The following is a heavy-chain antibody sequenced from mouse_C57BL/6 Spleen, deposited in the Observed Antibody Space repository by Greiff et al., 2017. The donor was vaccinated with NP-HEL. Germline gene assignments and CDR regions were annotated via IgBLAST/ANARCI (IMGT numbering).Heavy chain of an antibody. J-gene: IGHJ2*01. CDR3: ARLLLRTFDY. Sequence: VQLQQSGPELVKPGASVKISCKASGYAFSSSWMNWVKQRPGTGLEWIGRIYPGDGDTNYNGKFKGKATLTADKSSSTAYMQLSSLTSEDSAVYFCARLLLRTFDYWGQGTTLTVSS. D-gene: IGHD1-1*01. CDR2: IYPGDGDT. CDR1: GYAFSSSW. V-gene: IGHV1-82*01.